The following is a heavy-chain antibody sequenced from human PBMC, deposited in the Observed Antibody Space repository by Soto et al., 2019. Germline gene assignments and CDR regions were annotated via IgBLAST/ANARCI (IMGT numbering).Heavy chain of an antibody. J-gene: IGHJ4*02. CDR1: GYTFTDYA. CDR2: MNAGVGNT. D-gene: IGHD5-18*01. Sequence: GASVKVSSKASGYTFTDYALHWVRQAPGQRLEWMGWMNAGVGNTLYSQKFQGRITITRDTSASTAYMELNSLKSEDTAIYYCARDTGYTFGSLNYWGPGTLVTVSS. CDR3: ARDTGYTFGSLNY. V-gene: IGHV1-3*01.